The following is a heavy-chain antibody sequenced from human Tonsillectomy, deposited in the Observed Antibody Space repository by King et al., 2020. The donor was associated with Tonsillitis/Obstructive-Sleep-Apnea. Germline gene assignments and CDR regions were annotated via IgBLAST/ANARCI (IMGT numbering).Heavy chain of an antibody. D-gene: IGHD5-12*01. Sequence: QLQESGPGLVKPSETLSLTCTVSGGSISSYYWSWIRQPPGKGLEWIGYIYYSGSTNYNPSLKSRVTISVDTSKNQFSLKLSSVTAADTAVYYCARFTATRYYYYMDVRGKGTTVTVSS. CDR2: IYYSGST. J-gene: IGHJ6*03. V-gene: IGHV4-59*08. CDR1: GGSISSYY. CDR3: ARFTATRYYYYMDV.